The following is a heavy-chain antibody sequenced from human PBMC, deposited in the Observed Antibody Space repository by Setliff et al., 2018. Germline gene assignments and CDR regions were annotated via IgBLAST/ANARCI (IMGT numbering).Heavy chain of an antibody. D-gene: IGHD2-15*01. Sequence: SETLSLTCTVSGGSISSRNYYWGWIRQPPGKGLEWIGSIYYSGSTYYNPSLKSRITISVDTSKNQFSLKLSSVTAADTAVYYCARLYDFCGGGSCYSGYSGYYYYMDVWGKGTTVTVSS. CDR2: IYYSGST. CDR3: ARLYDFCGGGSCYSGYSGYYYYMDV. J-gene: IGHJ6*03. V-gene: IGHV4-39*01. CDR1: GGSISSRNYY.